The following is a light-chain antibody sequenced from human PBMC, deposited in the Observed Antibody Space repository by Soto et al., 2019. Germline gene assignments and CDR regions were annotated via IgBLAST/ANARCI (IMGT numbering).Light chain of an antibody. CDR3: CSYAGSGTFV. Sequence: LTQPASVSGSPGQSITISCSGTSSDIGNYNTVSWYQHHPGKAPKLIIYEDSKRPSGVSDRFSGSKSGNTASLTISGLQAEDETDYYCCSYAGSGTFVFGTGTKVTVL. CDR2: EDS. J-gene: IGLJ1*01. CDR1: SSDIGNYNT. V-gene: IGLV2-23*01.